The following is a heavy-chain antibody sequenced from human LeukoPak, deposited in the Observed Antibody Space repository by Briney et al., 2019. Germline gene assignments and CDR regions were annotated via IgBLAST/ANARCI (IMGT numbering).Heavy chain of an antibody. Sequence: ASVKVSCKTSGYRFSDYYMHWVRQAPGQGLEWMGWVYSNSGGTHYAQKFEGRVTMTRDTSISTAYMELSRLKSDDTAVYYCARGYCSGGSCYHFESWGQGTLVTVSS. J-gene: IGHJ4*02. CDR3: ARGYCSGGSCYHFES. CDR1: GYRFSDYY. CDR2: VYSNSGGT. D-gene: IGHD2-15*01. V-gene: IGHV1-2*02.